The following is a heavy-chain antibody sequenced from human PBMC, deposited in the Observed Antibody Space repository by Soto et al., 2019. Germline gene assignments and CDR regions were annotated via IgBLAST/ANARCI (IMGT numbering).Heavy chain of an antibody. Sequence: VESLKISCKGSGYSFTSYWISWVRQMPGKGLEWMGRIDPSDSYTNYSPSFQGHVTISADKSISTAYLQWSSLKASDTAMYYCARLPAAIHDAFDIWGQGTMVTVSS. CDR3: ARLPAAIHDAFDI. V-gene: IGHV5-10-1*01. D-gene: IGHD2-2*02. CDR1: GYSFTSYW. CDR2: IDPSDSYT. J-gene: IGHJ3*02.